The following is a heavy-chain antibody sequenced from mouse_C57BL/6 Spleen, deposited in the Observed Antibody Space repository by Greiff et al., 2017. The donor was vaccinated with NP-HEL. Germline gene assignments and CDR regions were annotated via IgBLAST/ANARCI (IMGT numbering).Heavy chain of an antibody. J-gene: IGHJ4*01. CDR2: ISLKSDNYAT. CDR3: TRPRYYYAMDY. Sequence: EVKVEESGGGLVQPGGSMKLSCVASGFTFSNYWMNWVRQSPEKGLEWVAQISLKSDNYATHYAVSVKGSFTISRDDSKSSVYLQMSNLRAEDTGIYYCTRPRYYYAMDYWGQGTSVTVSA. V-gene: IGHV6-3*01. CDR1: GFTFSNYW.